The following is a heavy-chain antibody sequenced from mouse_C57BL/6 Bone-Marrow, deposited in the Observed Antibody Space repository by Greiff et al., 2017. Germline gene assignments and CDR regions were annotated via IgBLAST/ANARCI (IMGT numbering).Heavy chain of an antibody. J-gene: IGHJ1*03. D-gene: IGHD1-1*01. CDR1: GFNIKDDY. CDR3: TTTAVVVAGDLEG. V-gene: IGHV14-4*01. Sequence: EVKLLESGAAPVRPGASVQLSCTASGFNIKDDYMHWVKQRPGQGLERIGWLDPENGDTEYASNFQGKATITADTSSNTAYLQLSSLTSEVTAVYYCTTTAVVVAGDLEGWGTGTTV. CDR2: LDPENGDT.